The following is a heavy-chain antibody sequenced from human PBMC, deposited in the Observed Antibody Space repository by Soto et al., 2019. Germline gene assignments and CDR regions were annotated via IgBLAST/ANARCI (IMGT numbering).Heavy chain of an antibody. D-gene: IGHD3-9*01. CDR2: IYHSGST. J-gene: IGHJ4*02. V-gene: IGHV4-4*02. CDR1: GASISSSNW. Sequence: QVQLQESGPGLVKPSGTLSLTCAVSGASISSSNWWSWVRQPPGKGLEWIGEIYHSGSTNYNPSRKSRVXXXVXXSKNQFSLKLSSVTAADTAVYYCARVVTVLRYLGDWGQGTLVTVSS. CDR3: ARVVTVLRYLGD.